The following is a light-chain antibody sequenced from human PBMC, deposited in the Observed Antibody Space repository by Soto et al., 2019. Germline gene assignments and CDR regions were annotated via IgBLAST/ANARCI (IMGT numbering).Light chain of an antibody. CDR1: SSDVGAYNY. CDR3: SSYTRSNTLVV. CDR2: DVS. V-gene: IGLV2-14*03. Sequence: QSALTQPASVSGSPGQSITISCTGTSSDVGAYNYVSWFQQPPGKAPKVIIYDVSNRPSGVSSRFSGSKSGNTASLTISGLQAEDEGDYHCSSYTRSNTLVVFGGGTKVTVL. J-gene: IGLJ2*01.